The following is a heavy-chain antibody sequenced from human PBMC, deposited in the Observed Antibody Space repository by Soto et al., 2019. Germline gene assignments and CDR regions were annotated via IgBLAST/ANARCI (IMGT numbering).Heavy chain of an antibody. V-gene: IGHV1-18*04. J-gene: IGHJ6*03. Sequence: QVELVQSGVEVKKPGASVKVSCKASGYTFTNHGLSWVRQAPGQGLEWMGWTSASNGDTNYAQKFLGRVTVTTDTSTSIGYMEVRSLKSEDTAVYYCARMVRGSKIDHYYYMDVWGKGTTVIVSS. CDR2: TSASNGDT. CDR3: ARMVRGSKIDHYYYMDV. CDR1: GYTFTNHG. D-gene: IGHD3-10*01.